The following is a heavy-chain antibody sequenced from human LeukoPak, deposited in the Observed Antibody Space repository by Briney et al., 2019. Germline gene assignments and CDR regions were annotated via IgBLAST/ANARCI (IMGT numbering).Heavy chain of an antibody. V-gene: IGHV3-43D*03. Sequence: PGGSLRLSCTAYGFTFDDYAMHWVRQAPGKGLEWVSLISWDGGSTYYADSVKGRFTISRDNSKNSLYLQMSSLRAEDTALYYCAKDKNWDDGIDYWGQGTLVTVSS. CDR1: GFTFDDYA. CDR2: ISWDGGST. J-gene: IGHJ4*02. CDR3: AKDKNWDDGIDY. D-gene: IGHD1-1*01.